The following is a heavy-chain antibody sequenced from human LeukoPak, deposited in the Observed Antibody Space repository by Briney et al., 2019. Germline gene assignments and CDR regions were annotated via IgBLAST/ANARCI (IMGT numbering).Heavy chain of an antibody. J-gene: IGHJ4*02. CDR1: GYTFTSYY. Sequence: ASVKVSCKASGYTFTSYYMHWVRQAPGQGLEWMGIINPSGGSTSYAQKFQGRVTMTRDTSTSTVYMELSSLRSEDTAVYYCARGSRRSGHYYDSSARFDYWGQGTLVTVSS. D-gene: IGHD3-22*01. V-gene: IGHV1-46*01. CDR2: INPSGGST. CDR3: ARGSRRSGHYYDSSARFDY.